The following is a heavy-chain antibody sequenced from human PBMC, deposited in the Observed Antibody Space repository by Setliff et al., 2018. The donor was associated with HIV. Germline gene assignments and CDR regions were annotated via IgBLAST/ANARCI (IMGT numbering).Heavy chain of an antibody. Sequence: SETLSLTCAVSDYSISGDYCWGWIRQPPGKGLEWIGSFSPRGRTYQNASLKSRVTISVDRSKNQFSLKLTSVTAADTAIYYCASTTSGVSGSYPAHAFDIWGQGTMVTVSS. CDR2: FSPRGRT. CDR3: ASTTSGVSGSYPAHAFDI. CDR1: DYSISGDYC. V-gene: IGHV4-38-2*01. D-gene: IGHD3-10*01. J-gene: IGHJ3*02.